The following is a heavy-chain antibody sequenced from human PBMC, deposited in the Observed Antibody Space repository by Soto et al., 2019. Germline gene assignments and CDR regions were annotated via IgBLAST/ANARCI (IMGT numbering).Heavy chain of an antibody. CDR2: ISYDGSNK. Sequence: QVQLVESGGGVVQPGRSLRLSCAASGFTFSSYAMHWVRQAPGKGLEWVAVISYDGSNKYYADSVKGRFTISRDNSKNTLYLQMNSLRGEDTAVYYCARDINRAWNYAACWGQGTLVTVSS. D-gene: IGHD1-7*01. CDR1: GFTFSSYA. CDR3: ARDINRAWNYAAC. J-gene: IGHJ4*02. V-gene: IGHV3-30-3*01.